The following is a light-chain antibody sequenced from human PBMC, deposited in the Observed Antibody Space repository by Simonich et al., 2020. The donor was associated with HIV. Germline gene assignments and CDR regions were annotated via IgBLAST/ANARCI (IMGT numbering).Light chain of an antibody. CDR3: QQYNSWPT. CDR1: QSVSSNY. V-gene: IGKV3-20*01. J-gene: IGKJ4*01. Sequence: EIVLTQSPGTLSLSPGERATLSCRASQSVSSNYLAWYQQKPGQAPRRLIYGASSRATGIPDRFSGSGSGTEFTLTISSMQSEDFAVYYCQQYNSWPTFGGGARVEIK. CDR2: GAS.